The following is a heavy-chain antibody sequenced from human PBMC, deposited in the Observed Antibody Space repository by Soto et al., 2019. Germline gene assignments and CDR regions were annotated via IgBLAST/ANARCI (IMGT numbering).Heavy chain of an antibody. CDR2: INPNTGFT. CDR3: ARGRADSSSWYGYYYYGMDV. V-gene: IGHV1-46*01. CDR1: GYTFTSNW. D-gene: IGHD6-13*01. Sequence: GASVKVSCKASGYTFTSNWMHGVRQAPGQGLEWMGVINPNTGFTVYAQKFQGTVTLTRDTSTSTFNMELSRLRSDDTAVYYCARGRADSSSWYGYYYYGMDVWGQGTTVTVSS. J-gene: IGHJ6*02.